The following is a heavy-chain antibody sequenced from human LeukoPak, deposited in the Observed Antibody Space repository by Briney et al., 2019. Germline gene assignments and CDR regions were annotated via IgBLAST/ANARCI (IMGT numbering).Heavy chain of an antibody. D-gene: IGHD6-19*01. CDR1: GGSISSYY. Sequence: SETLSLTCTVSGGSISSYYWSWIRQPAGKGLEWIGRIYTSGSTNYNPSLKSRVTMSVDTSKNQLSLKLSSVTAADTAVYYCASLYSSESRGYYYYYGMDVWGQGTTVTVSS. V-gene: IGHV4-4*07. CDR3: ASLYSSESRGYYYYYGMDV. J-gene: IGHJ6*02. CDR2: IYTSGST.